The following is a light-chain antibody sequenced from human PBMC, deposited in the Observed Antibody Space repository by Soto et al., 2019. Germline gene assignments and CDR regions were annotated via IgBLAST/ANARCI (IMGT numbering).Light chain of an antibody. Sequence: QSVLTQPASVSGSPGQSITISCTGTSSDVGGYNYVSWYQQHPGKAPKLMIYDVSNRPSGVSNRFSGSKSGNMASLTISGLQAEDEADYYCSSYTSSSLHVCGTGTKLTVL. CDR3: SSYTSSSLHV. CDR1: SSDVGGYNY. CDR2: DVS. J-gene: IGLJ1*01. V-gene: IGLV2-14*03.